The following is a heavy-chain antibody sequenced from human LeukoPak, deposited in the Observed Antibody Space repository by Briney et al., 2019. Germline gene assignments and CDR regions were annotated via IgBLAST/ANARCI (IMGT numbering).Heavy chain of an antibody. J-gene: IGHJ4*02. D-gene: IGHD4-11*01. CDR3: ARVAMTTAKKFDY. CDR1: GYSISSGYY. CDR2: IYHSGST. Sequence: SETLSLTCTVSGYSISSGYYWGWMRQPPGQGLGWIGSIYHSGSTYYNPSLKRRVTISVDTSKNQFSLKLSSVTASDTAMYYCARVAMTTAKKFDYWGQGTLVTVSS. V-gene: IGHV4-38-2*02.